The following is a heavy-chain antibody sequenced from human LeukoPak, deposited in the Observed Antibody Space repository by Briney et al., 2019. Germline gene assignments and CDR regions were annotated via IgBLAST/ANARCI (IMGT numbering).Heavy chain of an antibody. J-gene: IGHJ5*02. Sequence: GGAPRISFAAPGFTLSSYWMSWGRQTPGKGLEWVANIKQDGSEKYYVDSVKGRFTISRDNAKNSLYLQMNSLRAEDTAVYYCARGFGRPWGQGTLVTVSS. V-gene: IGHV3-7*03. CDR1: GFTLSSYW. CDR3: ARGFGRP. D-gene: IGHD3-10*01. CDR2: IKQDGSEK.